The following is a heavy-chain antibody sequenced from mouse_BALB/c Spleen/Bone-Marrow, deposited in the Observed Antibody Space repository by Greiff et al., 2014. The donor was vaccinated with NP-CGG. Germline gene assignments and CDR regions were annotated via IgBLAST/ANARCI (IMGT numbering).Heavy chain of an antibody. Sequence: QVQLQQSGAGLVRPGTSVKIPCKASGYTFTNYWLGWVKQRPGHGLEWIGDIYPGGGYTNYNEKFKGKATLTADTSSSTAYMQLSSLTSEDSAVYFCASMRSYAMDYWGQGTSVTVSS. CDR2: IYPGGGYT. CDR1: GYTFTNYW. CDR3: ASMRSYAMDY. J-gene: IGHJ4*01. D-gene: IGHD6-5*01. V-gene: IGHV1-63*02.